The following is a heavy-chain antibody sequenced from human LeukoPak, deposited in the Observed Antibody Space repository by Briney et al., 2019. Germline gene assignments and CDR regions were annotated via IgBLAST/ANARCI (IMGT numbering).Heavy chain of an antibody. V-gene: IGHV1-18*01. D-gene: IGHD1-26*01. CDR1: GGIFSNYD. CDR2: ISAYNGNT. Sequence: GASVKVSCKASGGIFSNYDISWVRQAPGHGLEWMGWISAYNGNTNYALRLQGRVTMTTDTSTSTAYMELRSLRSDDTAVYYCARDLFYGVGAKYWGQGTLVTVSS. CDR3: ARDLFYGVGAKY. J-gene: IGHJ4*02.